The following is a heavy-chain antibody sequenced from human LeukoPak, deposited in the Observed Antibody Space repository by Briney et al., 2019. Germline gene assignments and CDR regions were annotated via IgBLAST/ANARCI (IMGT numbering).Heavy chain of an antibody. J-gene: IGHJ4*02. CDR1: SSTFSTYG. CDR3: ATYYSGSGSFTTQFDH. CDR2: INTHKGNT. D-gene: IGHD3-10*01. V-gene: IGHV1-18*04. Sequence: ASVTVSCKTSSSTFSTYGITWVRQVPGQGLEWMGWINTHKGNTYYAREFQDRVSMTTDASTTTAYMELRSLRSDDTAIYYCATYYSGSGSFTTQFDHWGQGTMVTVSS.